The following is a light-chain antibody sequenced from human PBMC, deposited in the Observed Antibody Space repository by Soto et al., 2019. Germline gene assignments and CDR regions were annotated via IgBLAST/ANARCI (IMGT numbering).Light chain of an antibody. V-gene: IGKV3-11*01. Sequence: EIVLTQSPATLSLSPGERATLSCRASQYVSSFLAWYQQKAGQAPRLLIYDASHRATGIPARFSGSGSGTDFTLTINSLELEDFAEYHCQQYNNWPQTFGQGTKVDIK. CDR2: DAS. CDR3: QQYNNWPQT. CDR1: QYVSSF. J-gene: IGKJ1*01.